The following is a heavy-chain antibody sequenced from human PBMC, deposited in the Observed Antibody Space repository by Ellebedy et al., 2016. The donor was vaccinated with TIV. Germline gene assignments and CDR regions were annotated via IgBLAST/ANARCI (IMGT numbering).Heavy chain of an antibody. Sequence: ASVKVSCXASGYTFTSYYMHWVRQAPGQGLEWMGIINPSGGSTSYAQKFQGRVTITADESTSTAYMELSSLRSEDTAVYYCARNRMLDSSSLAVVGDWFDPWGQGTLVTVSS. CDR1: GYTFTSYY. V-gene: IGHV1-46*01. CDR2: INPSGGST. J-gene: IGHJ5*02. CDR3: ARNRMLDSSSLAVVGDWFDP. D-gene: IGHD6-13*01.